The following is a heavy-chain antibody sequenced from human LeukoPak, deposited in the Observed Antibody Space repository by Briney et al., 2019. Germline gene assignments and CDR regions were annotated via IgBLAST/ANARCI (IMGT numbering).Heavy chain of an antibody. CDR2: ISAYNGNT. V-gene: IGHV1-18*01. J-gene: IGHJ3*02. CDR3: ARVLSRGSYSDDAFDI. Sequence: GASVKVSCKASGYTFTSYGISWVRQAPGQGLEWMGWISAYNGNTNYAQKLQGRVTMTTDTSTSTAYMELRSLRSDDTAVYYCARVLSRGSYSDDAFDIWGQGTMVTVSS. D-gene: IGHD1-26*01. CDR1: GYTFTSYG.